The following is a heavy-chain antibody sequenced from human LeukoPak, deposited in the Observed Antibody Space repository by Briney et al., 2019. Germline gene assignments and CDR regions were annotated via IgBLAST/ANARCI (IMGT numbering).Heavy chain of an antibody. J-gene: IGHJ6*02. V-gene: IGHV1-46*01. CDR2: INPSGGST. CDR1: GYNFISYY. Sequence: ASVKVSFKASGYNFISYYMHWVRQAPGQGLEWMGIINPSGGSTSYAQKFQDRVTMARDTSTSTVYMELSSLKSEDTAVYYCAREDVVLVDAVRYYYYGMDVWGQGTTVTVSS. D-gene: IGHD2-8*01. CDR3: AREDVVLVDAVRYYYYGMDV.